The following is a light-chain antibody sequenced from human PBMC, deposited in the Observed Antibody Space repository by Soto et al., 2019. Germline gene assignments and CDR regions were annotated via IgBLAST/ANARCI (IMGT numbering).Light chain of an antibody. CDR2: GAF. CDR1: QSVSSSY. V-gene: IGKV3-15*01. CDR3: QQFNNRPPT. J-gene: IGKJ1*01. Sequence: IVLTHSPVTLSLSPVERAILSCRPSQSVSSSYLAWYQQKPGQAPRLLIYGAFTRATGIPARFSGSGSGTEFTLTISSLQSEDFAVYYCQQFNNRPPTFGQGTKV.